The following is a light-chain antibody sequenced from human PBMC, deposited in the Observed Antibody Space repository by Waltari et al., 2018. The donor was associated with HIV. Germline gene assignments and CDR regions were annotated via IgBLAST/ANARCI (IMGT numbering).Light chain of an antibody. Sequence: EVVLTQSPSTLSLSQGERATLSCRASQNIGNYLAWYQQKPGQAPRLLIYDASTRASGIPARFSGSGSGTDFTLTISSLEPEDVAVYYCQQRSNWPPVTFGQETRLEI. V-gene: IGKV3-11*01. CDR1: QNIGNY. J-gene: IGKJ5*01. CDR3: QQRSNWPPVT. CDR2: DAS.